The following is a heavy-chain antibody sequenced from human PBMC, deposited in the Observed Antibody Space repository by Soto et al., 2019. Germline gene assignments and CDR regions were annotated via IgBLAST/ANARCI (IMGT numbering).Heavy chain of an antibody. J-gene: IGHJ4*02. Sequence: GASVKVSCKASGYTFTSYYMHWVRQAPGQGLEWMGIINPSGGSTSYAQKFQGRVAMTRDTSTSTVYMELSSLRSEDTAMYYCARDRDLGATTPKYFDYWGQGTLVNVS. CDR1: GYTFTSYY. V-gene: IGHV1-46*01. CDR3: ARDRDLGATTPKYFDY. D-gene: IGHD1-26*01. CDR2: INPSGGST.